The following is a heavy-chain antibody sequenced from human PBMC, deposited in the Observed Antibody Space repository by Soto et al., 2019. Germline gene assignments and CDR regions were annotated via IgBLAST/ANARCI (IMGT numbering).Heavy chain of an antibody. CDR2: ISAYNGNT. D-gene: IGHD3-3*01. V-gene: IGHV1-18*01. CDR3: ARTYYDFWSGSQGGMDV. J-gene: IGHJ6*02. CDR1: GYTFTSYG. Sequence: AGVKVSCKASGYTFTSYGISWVRQAPGQGLEWMGWISAYNGNTNYAQKLQGRVTMTTDTSTSTAYMELRSLRSDDTAVYYCARTYYDFWSGSQGGMDVWGQGTTVTFSS.